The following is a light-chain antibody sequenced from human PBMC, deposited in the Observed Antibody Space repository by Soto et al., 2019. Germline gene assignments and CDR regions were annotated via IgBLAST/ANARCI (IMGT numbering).Light chain of an antibody. CDR2: EVS. V-gene: IGLV2-8*01. CDR3: TSYAGSNIGV. J-gene: IGLJ3*02. Sequence: QSALTQPLSASGSPGQSVTISCTGTSSDVGGYNYVSWYQQYPGKAPKLMIYEVSKRPSGVPDRFSGSKSGKTASLTVSGLQPEDEADYYCTSYAGSNIGVFGGGTKLTVL. CDR1: SSDVGGYNY.